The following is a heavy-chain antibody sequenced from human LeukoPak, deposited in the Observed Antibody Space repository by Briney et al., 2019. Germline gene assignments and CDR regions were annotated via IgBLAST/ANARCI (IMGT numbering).Heavy chain of an antibody. Sequence: SETLSLTCAVYGGSFSGYYWSWIRQPPGKGLEWIGEINHSGSTNYNPSLKSRVTISVDTSKNQFSLKLSSVTAADTAVYYCARGERYCSSTSCYTDPYNWFDPWGRGTLVTVSS. J-gene: IGHJ5*02. D-gene: IGHD2-2*02. CDR1: GGSFSGYY. V-gene: IGHV4-34*01. CDR2: INHSGST. CDR3: ARGERYCSSTSCYTDPYNWFDP.